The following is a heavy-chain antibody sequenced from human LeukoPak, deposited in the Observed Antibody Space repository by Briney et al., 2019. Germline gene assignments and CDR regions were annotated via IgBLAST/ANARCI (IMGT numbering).Heavy chain of an antibody. J-gene: IGHJ4*02. V-gene: IGHV3-73*01. CDR1: GFTFSGSA. D-gene: IGHD3-22*01. CDR2: IRSKANSYAT. CDR3: TRPHYESSGYYYAFDY. Sequence: GGSLRLSCAASGFTFSGSAMPWVRQASGNGLEWVGRIRSKANSYATAYAASVKGRFTISRDDSKNTAYLQMNSLKTEDTAVYYCTRPHYESSGYYYAFDYWGQGTLVTVSS.